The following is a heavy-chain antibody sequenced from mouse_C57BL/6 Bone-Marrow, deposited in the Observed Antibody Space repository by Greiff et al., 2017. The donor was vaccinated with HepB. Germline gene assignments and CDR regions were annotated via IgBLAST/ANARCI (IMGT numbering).Heavy chain of an antibody. V-gene: IGHV5-4*01. CDR3: ARDRYGYAGY. D-gene: IGHD2-2*01. CDR1: GFTFSSYA. CDR2: ISDGGSYT. Sequence: EVMLVESGGGLVKPGGSLKLSCAASGFTFSSYAMSWVRQTPEKRLEWVATISDGGSYTYYPDNVKGRFTISRDNAKNNLYLQMSHLKSEDTAMYYCARDRYGYAGYWGQGTTLTVSS. J-gene: IGHJ2*01.